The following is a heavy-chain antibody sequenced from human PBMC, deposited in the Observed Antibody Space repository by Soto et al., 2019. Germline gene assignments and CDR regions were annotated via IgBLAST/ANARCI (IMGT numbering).Heavy chain of an antibody. CDR1: GFPLSTYG. CDR3: ARIRGYWYGLDV. J-gene: IGHJ6*02. Sequence: EVQLLESGGGLVQPGGSLRLSCAASGFPLSTYGMSWVRQAPGKGLEWVSSITGTGGDTYYADSVKGRFTSSRDNSNNMLYLQMNSLRVDDTAVYYCARIRGYWYGLDVWGQGTTITVSS. CDR2: ITGTGGDT. V-gene: IGHV3-23*01.